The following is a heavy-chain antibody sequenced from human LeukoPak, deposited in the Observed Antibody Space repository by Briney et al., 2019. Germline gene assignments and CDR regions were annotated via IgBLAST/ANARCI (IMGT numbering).Heavy chain of an antibody. J-gene: IGHJ3*02. Sequence: GGSLRLSCAASGLTFSNYAMSWVRQTPGKGLEWVSAISGDRTGTYYTDSVKGRFTISRDNSKNTLFLQMNSLRVEDTAVYYCAKGGISSVFHAFDIWGQGTLVTVSS. CDR2: ISGDRTGT. V-gene: IGHV3-23*01. CDR1: GLTFSNYA. CDR3: AKGGISSVFHAFDI. D-gene: IGHD2/OR15-2a*01.